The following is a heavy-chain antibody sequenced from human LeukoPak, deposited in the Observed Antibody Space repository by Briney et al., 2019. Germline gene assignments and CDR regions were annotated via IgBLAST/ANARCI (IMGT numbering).Heavy chain of an antibody. D-gene: IGHD3-10*01. CDR3: ARDLWFGESIDHDAFDI. CDR1: GGSISSYY. V-gene: IGHV4-59*12. J-gene: IGHJ3*02. CDR2: IYYSGST. Sequence: SETLSLTCTVSGGSISSYYWSWIRQPPGKGLEWIGYIYYSGSTNYNPSLKSRVTISVDTSKNQFSLKLSSVTAADTAVYYCARDLWFGESIDHDAFDIWGQGTMVTVSS.